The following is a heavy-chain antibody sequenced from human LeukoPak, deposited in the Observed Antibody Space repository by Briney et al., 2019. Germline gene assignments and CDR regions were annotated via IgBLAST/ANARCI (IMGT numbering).Heavy chain of an antibody. CDR2: TYYRSQWYS. J-gene: IGHJ4*02. Sequence: SPTLSLTSAISGDSVSSNSVAWSWVRQSPSRGLEWLGRTYYRSQWYSDYAPSVRSRITINADTSKNQFSLHLDSVTPEDTAVYYCARDSRVSNSLPFDCWGQGTLVTVSS. D-gene: IGHD4-11*01. CDR1: GDSVSSNSVA. V-gene: IGHV6-1*01. CDR3: ARDSRVSNSLPFDC.